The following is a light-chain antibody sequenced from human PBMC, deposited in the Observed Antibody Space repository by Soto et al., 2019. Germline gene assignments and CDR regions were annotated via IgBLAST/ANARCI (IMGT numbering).Light chain of an antibody. CDR1: QSVSSW. CDR3: QQYNTYPT. J-gene: IGKJ1*01. CDR2: KAS. Sequence: DIQMTQSPSTLSASVGDRVTITCRASQSVSSWLAWYQHQPGKAPKLLISKASSLESGVPSRFSGSRSGTEFTLTISSLQPDDFATYYCQQYNTYPTFGQGIKVEIK. V-gene: IGKV1-5*03.